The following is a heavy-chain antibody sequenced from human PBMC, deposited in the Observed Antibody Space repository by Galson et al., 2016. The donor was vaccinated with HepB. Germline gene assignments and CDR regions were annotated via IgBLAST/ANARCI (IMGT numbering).Heavy chain of an antibody. D-gene: IGHD3-9*01. Sequence: SETLSLTCAVNGASLSDHYWSWIRQAPGKGLEWIGEIDHSGTTNYNPSLKSRVTISVDTSGNQFSLKLSSVTAADTAVYYCSRGSIRYLFYWGQGTLVTVSS. V-gene: IGHV4-34*01. CDR1: GASLSDHY. CDR2: IDHSGTT. J-gene: IGHJ4*02. CDR3: SRGSIRYLFY.